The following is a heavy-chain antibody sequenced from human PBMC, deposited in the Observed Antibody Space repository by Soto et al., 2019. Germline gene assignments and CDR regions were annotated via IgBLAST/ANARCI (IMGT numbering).Heavy chain of an antibody. CDR3: ARYCSSSSCYRKGMDV. D-gene: IGHD2-2*01. Sequence: SETLSLTCSVSGGTISRDNYYWTWIRQRPGQGLEWIGNIYSSGTTYYNPSLGRQFTISVDTSKNQFSLKVTYVTAADTAVYYCARYCSSSSCYRKGMDVWGQGTTVTVSS. CDR2: IYSSGTT. CDR1: GGTISRDNYY. V-gene: IGHV4-31*01. J-gene: IGHJ6*02.